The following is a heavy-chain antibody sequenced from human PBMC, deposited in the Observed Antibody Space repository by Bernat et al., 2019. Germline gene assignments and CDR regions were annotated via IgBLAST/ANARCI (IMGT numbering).Heavy chain of an antibody. Sequence: QVQLVESGGGVVQPGRSLRLSCAASGFTFSSYGMHWVRQAPGKGLEWVAVISYDGSNKYYADSVKGRFTISRDNSKSTLYLQMNSLRAEDTAVYYCAKDREVYYYDSSVWGYFDYWGQGTLVTVSS. D-gene: IGHD3-22*01. J-gene: IGHJ4*02. CDR3: AKDREVYYYDSSVWGYFDY. CDR2: ISYDGSNK. V-gene: IGHV3-30*18. CDR1: GFTFSSYG.